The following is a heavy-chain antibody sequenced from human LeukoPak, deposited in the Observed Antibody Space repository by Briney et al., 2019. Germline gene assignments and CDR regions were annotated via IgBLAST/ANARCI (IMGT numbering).Heavy chain of an antibody. CDR3: ARVRANGSGSYPSYYFDY. D-gene: IGHD3-10*01. J-gene: IGHJ4*02. Sequence: SETLSLTCIVSGGSISSYYWSWIRQPPGKGLEWIGYIYYSGSTNYNPSLKSRVTISVDTSKNQFSLKLSSVTAADTAVYYCARVRANGSGSYPSYYFDYWGQGTLVTVSS. V-gene: IGHV4-59*01. CDR2: IYYSGST. CDR1: GGSISSYY.